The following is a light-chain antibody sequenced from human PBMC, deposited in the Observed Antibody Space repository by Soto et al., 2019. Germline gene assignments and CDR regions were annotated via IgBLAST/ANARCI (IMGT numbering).Light chain of an antibody. Sequence: QSALAQPASVSGSPGQSITISCTGTSSDVGSYNLVSWYQQHPGKAPKLMIYEGSKRPSGVSNRFSGSKSGNTASLTISGLQAEDEADYYCCSCAGSSTYVFGNGTKVTV. V-gene: IGLV2-23*01. CDR2: EGS. CDR3: CSCAGSSTYV. J-gene: IGLJ1*01. CDR1: SSDVGSYNL.